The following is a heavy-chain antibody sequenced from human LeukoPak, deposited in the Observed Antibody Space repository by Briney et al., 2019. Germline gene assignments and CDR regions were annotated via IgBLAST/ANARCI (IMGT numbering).Heavy chain of an antibody. Sequence: GGSLRLSCAASGFTFSNYAIHWVRQAPGKGLEWVTFISYDGTNKYYIDSVRCRFTISRDNSRNIVYLEMNSLRVEDTGLYYCARGSHDYWGQGTLVTVSS. CDR3: ARGSHDY. J-gene: IGHJ4*02. CDR1: GFTFSNYA. CDR2: ISYDGTNK. V-gene: IGHV3-30*04.